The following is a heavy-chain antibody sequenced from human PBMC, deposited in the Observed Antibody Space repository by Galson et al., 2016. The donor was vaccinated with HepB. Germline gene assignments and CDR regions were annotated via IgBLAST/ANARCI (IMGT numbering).Heavy chain of an antibody. CDR2: ISSDSSKI. CDR1: RFAFDKFG. V-gene: IGHV3-30*03. CDR3: ARSRGSGWLVELDH. D-gene: IGHD6-19*01. Sequence: SLRLSCAGSRFAFDKFGIHWVRQAPGKGLEWVAIISSDSSKIHYGESVRGRFTITRDNSKDTVYLHMNNLKSDDTRLYYCARSRGSGWLVELDHWGQGNLVTVSS. J-gene: IGHJ4*02.